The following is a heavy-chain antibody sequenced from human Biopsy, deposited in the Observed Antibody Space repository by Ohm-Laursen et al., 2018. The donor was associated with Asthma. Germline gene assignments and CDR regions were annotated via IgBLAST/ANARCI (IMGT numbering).Heavy chain of an antibody. V-gene: IGHV3-7*01. CDR1: GFTFSSYG. CDR3: ARARESSSWASAFDI. Sequence: GSLRLSCAAPGFTFSSYGMHWVRQAPGKGLEWVANIKEDGSEKYYVDSVKGRFAISRDNAKNSLYLQMNSLRAEETAVYYCARARESSSWASAFDIWGQGTKVTVSS. J-gene: IGHJ3*02. D-gene: IGHD6-6*01. CDR2: IKEDGSEK.